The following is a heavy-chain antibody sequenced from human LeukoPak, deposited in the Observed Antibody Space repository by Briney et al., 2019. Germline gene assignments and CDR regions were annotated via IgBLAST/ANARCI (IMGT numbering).Heavy chain of an antibody. Sequence: PGGSLRLSCAASGFTFSSYGMHWVRQAPGKGLEWVAVIWYDGSNKYYADSVKGRFTISTDNSKNTLYLQMNSLRAEDTAVYYCARTPGGCSGGSCYSGSFDYWGQGTLVTVSS. J-gene: IGHJ4*02. CDR2: IWYDGSNK. CDR3: ARTPGGCSGGSCYSGSFDY. D-gene: IGHD2-15*01. V-gene: IGHV3-33*01. CDR1: GFTFSSYG.